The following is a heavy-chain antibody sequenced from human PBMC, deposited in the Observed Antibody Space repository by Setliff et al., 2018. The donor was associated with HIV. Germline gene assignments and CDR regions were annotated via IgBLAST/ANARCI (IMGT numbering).Heavy chain of an antibody. J-gene: IGHJ6*03. CDR3: AREGGDYYYMDV. CDR2: ISYDGTKK. CDR1: GFTFSIYA. V-gene: IGHV3-30*04. Sequence: GGSLRLSCAASGFTFSIYAMHWVRQAPGKGLEWVAFISYDGTKKHYADSVKGRFTISRDNSKNTLNLQMNSLRAEDTALYYCAREGGDYYYMDVWGKGTKVTVSS.